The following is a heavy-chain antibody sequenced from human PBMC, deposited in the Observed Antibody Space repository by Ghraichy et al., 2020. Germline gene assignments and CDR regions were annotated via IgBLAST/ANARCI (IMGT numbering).Heavy chain of an antibody. CDR1: GFTFSGYN. V-gene: IGHV3-48*02. Sequence: GGSLRLSCVASGFTFSGYNMNWVRQSPGKGLEWIASISSSSRNLFYADSVKGRFTISRDNAKNSLYLQLNSLRDEDTAVYYCGRGSTVVRFYYYDVMDVWGQGGTVTVSS. CDR3: GRGSTVVRFYYYDVMDV. J-gene: IGHJ6*02. CDR2: ISSSSRNL. D-gene: IGHD4-23*01.